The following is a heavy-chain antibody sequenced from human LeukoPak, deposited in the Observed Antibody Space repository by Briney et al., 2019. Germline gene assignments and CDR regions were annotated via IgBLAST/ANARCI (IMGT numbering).Heavy chain of an antibody. CDR2: IYHSGST. J-gene: IGHJ4*02. Sequence: SETLSLTCTVSGYSISSGYYWGWIRQPPGKGLEWIGSIYHSGSTYYNPSLKSRVTISVDTSKNQFSLKLSSVTAADTAVYYCARDPGLAWFGESPESRGVVYWGQGPLVTVSS. V-gene: IGHV4-38-2*02. CDR1: GYSISSGYY. D-gene: IGHD3-10*01. CDR3: ARDPGLAWFGESPESRGVVY.